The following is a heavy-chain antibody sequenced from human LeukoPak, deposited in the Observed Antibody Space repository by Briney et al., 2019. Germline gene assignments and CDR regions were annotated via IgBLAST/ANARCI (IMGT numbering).Heavy chain of an antibody. J-gene: IGHJ6*03. V-gene: IGHV4-34*01. D-gene: IGHD2-2*02. Sequence: SETLSLTCAVYGGSFSGYYWSWIRQPPGKGLEWIGEINHSGSTNYNPSLKSRVTISVDTSKNQFSLKLSSVTAADTAVYYCARGRIVVVPAAIGAYYCYYMDVWGKGTTVTVSS. CDR3: ARGRIVVVPAAIGAYYCYYMDV. CDR1: GGSFSGYY. CDR2: INHSGST.